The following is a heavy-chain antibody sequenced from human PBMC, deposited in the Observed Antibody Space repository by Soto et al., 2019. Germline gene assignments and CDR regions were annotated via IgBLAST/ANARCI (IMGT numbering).Heavy chain of an antibody. J-gene: IGHJ6*02. CDR3: ARVGLSTIFGVVSYGMDV. CDR1: GYTLNSYY. Sequence: ASVKVSCKASGYTLNSYYMHWVRQAPGQGLEWMGIINPSGGSTSYAQKFQGRVTMTRDTSTSTVYMELSSLRSEDTAVYYCARVGLSTIFGVVSYGMDVWGQGTTVTVSS. CDR2: INPSGGST. V-gene: IGHV1-46*02. D-gene: IGHD3-3*01.